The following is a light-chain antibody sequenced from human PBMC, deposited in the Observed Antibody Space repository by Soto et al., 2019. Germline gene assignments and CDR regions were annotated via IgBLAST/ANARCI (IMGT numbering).Light chain of an antibody. CDR3: SSYTTTNSYV. Sequence: QSVLTQPASVSGSLGQSITITCTGTSHDIGSYTLVSWYQHHPGRAPKLVIYEVNYRPSGVSHRFSASKSGNTASLTISGLQAEDEADYYCSSYTTTNSYVFGTGTKVTVL. CDR2: EVN. V-gene: IGLV2-14*02. J-gene: IGLJ1*01. CDR1: SHDIGSYTL.